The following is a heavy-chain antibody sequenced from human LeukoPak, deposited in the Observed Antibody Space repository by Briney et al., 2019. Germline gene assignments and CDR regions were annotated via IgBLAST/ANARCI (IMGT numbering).Heavy chain of an antibody. CDR1: GFTFRNVW. Sequence: GGSLRLSCAASGFTFRNVWMSWVRQAPGTGLEWVGRIKTKTDNGTTDYAAPVKGRFTISRDDSKNTLYLQMNSLKTEDTAVYYCSTGGGSLESWGQETLVIVSS. CDR3: STGGGSLES. V-gene: IGHV3-15*01. J-gene: IGHJ4*02. CDR2: IKTKTDNGTT. D-gene: IGHD1-26*01.